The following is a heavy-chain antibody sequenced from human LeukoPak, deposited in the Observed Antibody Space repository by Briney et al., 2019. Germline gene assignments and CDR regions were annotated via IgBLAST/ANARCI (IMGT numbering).Heavy chain of an antibody. CDR2: IKQDGSEK. CDR3: ARGGGDWESPFDY. Sequence: GGSLRLSCAASGFTFGTYWMSWVRQAPGKGLEWVANIKQDGSEKYYVDSVRGRFTISRDNAKNSLYLQMNSLRAEDTAGYYCARGGGDWESPFDYWGQGTLVTVSS. D-gene: IGHD2-21*02. CDR1: GFTFGTYW. V-gene: IGHV3-7*01. J-gene: IGHJ4*02.